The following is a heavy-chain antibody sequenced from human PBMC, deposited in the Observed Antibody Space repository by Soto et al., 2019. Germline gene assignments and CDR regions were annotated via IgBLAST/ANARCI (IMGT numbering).Heavy chain of an antibody. V-gene: IGHV4-61*01. J-gene: IGHJ4*02. CDR3: ARSGSGSGWL. CDR2: IYYSGST. D-gene: IGHD6-19*01. CDR1: GGSVISGRFY. Sequence: KSSETLSLTCTVSGGSVISGRFYLIWIRQPPWKGLEWIGYIYYSGSTKYNSSLRSRVTISVDTSKNQFSLKLTSVTAADTAVYYCARSGSGSGWLGGQGTLVTVSS.